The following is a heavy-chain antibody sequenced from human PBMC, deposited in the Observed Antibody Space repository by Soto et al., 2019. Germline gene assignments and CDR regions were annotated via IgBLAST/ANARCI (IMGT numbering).Heavy chain of an antibody. CDR1: GFNFITYS. D-gene: IGHD3-22*01. J-gene: IGHJ4*02. CDR3: VRDGLDYYDTERLYFDN. V-gene: IGHV3-21*01. Sequence: EVQLVESGGGPVRPGGSLKLSCAASGFNFITYSLSWVRQAPGKGLEWVASISSGAVYIDYADSVKGRFTISRDNANNSLYLQMNSLRAEDTATYYCVRDGLDYYDTERLYFDNWGQGTLVTVSS. CDR2: ISSGAVYI.